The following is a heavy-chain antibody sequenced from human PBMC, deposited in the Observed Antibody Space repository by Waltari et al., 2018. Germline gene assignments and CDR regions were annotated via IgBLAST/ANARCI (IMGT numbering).Heavy chain of an antibody. V-gene: IGHV3-53*01. D-gene: IGHD3-10*01. Sequence: EVQLVESGGGLIQPGGSLRLSCAASGFTVSSNYMSWVRPAPGKGLECVSVLYTGGSTYYADSVKVLFTISRDNSKNTLYLQMNSLRAEDTAVYYCARGDGVRGVIFDYWGQGTLVTVSS. J-gene: IGHJ4*02. CDR1: GFTVSSNY. CDR3: ARGDGVRGVIFDY. CDR2: LYTGGST.